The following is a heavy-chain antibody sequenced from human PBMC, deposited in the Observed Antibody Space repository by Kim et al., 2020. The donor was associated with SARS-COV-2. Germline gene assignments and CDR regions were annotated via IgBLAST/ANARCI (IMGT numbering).Heavy chain of an antibody. V-gene: IGHV3-9*01. CDR1: GFTFGDYA. Sequence: GGSLRLSCAASGFTFGDYAMHWVRQAPGKGLEWVSGISWNSGSIGYADSVKGRFTISRDNAKNSLYLQMNSLRAEDTALYYCAKDTLYYYDSSGYPDYWGQGTLVTVSS. CDR2: ISWNSGSI. CDR3: AKDTLYYYDSSGYPDY. D-gene: IGHD3-22*01. J-gene: IGHJ4*02.